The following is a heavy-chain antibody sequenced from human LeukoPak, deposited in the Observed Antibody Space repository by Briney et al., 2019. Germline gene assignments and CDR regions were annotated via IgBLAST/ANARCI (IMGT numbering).Heavy chain of an antibody. CDR3: ARDRVVPAGGYYYGMDV. D-gene: IGHD2-2*01. J-gene: IGHJ6*02. V-gene: IGHV4-59*12. CDR1: GGSISSYY. Sequence: PSETLSLTCTVSGGSISSYYWSWIRQPPGKGLEWIGYIYHSGSTYYNPSLKSRVTISVDRSKNQFSLKLSSVTAADTAVYYCARDRVVPAGGYYYGMDVWGQGTTVTVSS. CDR2: IYHSGST.